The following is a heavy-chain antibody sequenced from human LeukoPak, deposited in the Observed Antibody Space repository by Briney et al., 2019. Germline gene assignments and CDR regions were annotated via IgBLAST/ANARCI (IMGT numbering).Heavy chain of an antibody. CDR1: GFTVSSNY. Sequence: PGGSLRLSCVASGFTVSSNYMSWVRQAPGKGLEWVANIKQDGSEKYYVDSVKGRFTISRDNAKNSLYLQMNSLRAEDTAVYYCARSPDIVATISFDYWGQGTLVTVSS. D-gene: IGHD5-12*01. CDR2: IKQDGSEK. J-gene: IGHJ4*02. V-gene: IGHV3-7*01. CDR3: ARSPDIVATISFDY.